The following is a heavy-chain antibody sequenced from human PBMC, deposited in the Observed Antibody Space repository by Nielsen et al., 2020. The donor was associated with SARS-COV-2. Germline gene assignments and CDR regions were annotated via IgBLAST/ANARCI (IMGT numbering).Heavy chain of an antibody. CDR2: IKQDGSEK. J-gene: IGHJ6*02. CDR3: ARDWSIFVDYYGMDV. CDR1: GFTFSSYW. D-gene: IGHD3-3*01. V-gene: IGHV3-7*03. Sequence: GESLKISCAASGFTFSSYWMSWVRQAPGKGLEWVANIKQDGSEKYYVDSVKGRFTISRDNAKNSLYLQMNSLRAEDTAVYYCARDWSIFVDYYGMDVWGQGTTVTVSS.